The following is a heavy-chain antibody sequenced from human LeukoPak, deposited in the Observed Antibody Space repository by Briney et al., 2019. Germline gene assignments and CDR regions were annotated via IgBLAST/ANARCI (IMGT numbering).Heavy chain of an antibody. D-gene: IGHD3-22*01. CDR2: IISILGIA. Sequence: SVKVSCKASGGTFSSYAISWVRQAPGQGLEWMGRIISILGIANYAQKFQGRVTITADKSTSTAYMELSSLRSEDTAVYYCARDLGGDDSPFDYWGQGTLVTVSS. CDR3: ARDLGGDDSPFDY. V-gene: IGHV1-69*04. J-gene: IGHJ4*02. CDR1: GGTFSSYA.